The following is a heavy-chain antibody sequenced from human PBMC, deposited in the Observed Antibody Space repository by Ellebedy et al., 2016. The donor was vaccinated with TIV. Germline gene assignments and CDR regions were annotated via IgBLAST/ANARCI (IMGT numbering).Heavy chain of an antibody. CDR2: ISDYNVNI. J-gene: IGHJ4*02. CDR3: ARGITPLDY. Sequence: AASVKVSCKASGYTFTSYGITWVRQAPGQGLEWMGWISDYNVNINSGQNLQGRVTMTIDTATSTAYMELRSLRSDDTAVYYCARGITPLDYWGQGTLVTVSS. V-gene: IGHV1-18*04. CDR1: GYTFTSYG.